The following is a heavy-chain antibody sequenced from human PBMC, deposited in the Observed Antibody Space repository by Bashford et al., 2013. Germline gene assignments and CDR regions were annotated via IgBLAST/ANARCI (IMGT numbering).Heavy chain of an antibody. CDR2: IHTSGST. J-gene: IGHJ4*02. CDR3: ASDRYMSAWYYY. CDR1: GGSISNDY. D-gene: IGHD6-19*01. Sequence: SETLSLTCTVSGGSISNDYWSWIRQPAGKGLEWIGHIHTSGSTNYNPSLKSRVTMSLDTSKNQFSLRLTSVTAADTAVYYCASDRYMSAWYYYWGQGALVTVSS. V-gene: IGHV4-4*07.